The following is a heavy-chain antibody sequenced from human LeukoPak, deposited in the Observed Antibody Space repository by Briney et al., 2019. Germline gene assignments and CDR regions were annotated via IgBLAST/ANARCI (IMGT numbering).Heavy chain of an antibody. CDR1: GGSFSGYY. CDR2: INHSGST. J-gene: IGHJ4*02. V-gene: IGHV4-34*01. Sequence: SETLSLTCAVYGGSFSGYYWSWIRQPPGKGLEWIGEINHSGSTNYNPSLKSRVTISVDTSKNQFSLKLSSVTAADTAVYYCARGLPLANYYPRWDYFDYWGQGTLVTVSS. D-gene: IGHD3-10*01. CDR3: ARGLPLANYYPRWDYFDY.